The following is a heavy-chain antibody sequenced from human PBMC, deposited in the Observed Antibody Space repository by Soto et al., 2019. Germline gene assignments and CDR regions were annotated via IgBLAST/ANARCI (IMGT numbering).Heavy chain of an antibody. Sequence: TGGSLRLSCAASGFTFSSYSMNWVRQAPGKGLEWVSSISSSSSYIYYADSVKGRFTISRDNAKNSLYLQMNSLRAEDTAVYYCARDLHPSRFGTGWFDPWGQGTLVTVSS. V-gene: IGHV3-21*01. CDR3: ARDLHPSRFGTGWFDP. CDR1: GFTFSSYS. CDR2: ISSSSSYI. D-gene: IGHD1-1*01. J-gene: IGHJ5*02.